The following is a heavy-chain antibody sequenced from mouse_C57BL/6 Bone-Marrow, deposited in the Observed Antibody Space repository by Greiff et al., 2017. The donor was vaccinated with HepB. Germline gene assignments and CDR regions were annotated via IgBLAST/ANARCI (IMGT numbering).Heavy chain of an antibody. Sequence: VMLVESGPGLVAPSQSLSITCTVSGFSLTSYAISWVRQPPGKGLEWLGVIWTGGGTNYNSALKSRLSISKDNSKSQVFLKMNSLQTDDTARYYCARGIYYYGSSYFDVWGTGTTVTVSS. V-gene: IGHV2-9-1*01. CDR1: GFSLTSYA. CDR3: ARGIYYYGSSYFDV. CDR2: IWTGGGT. D-gene: IGHD1-1*01. J-gene: IGHJ1*03.